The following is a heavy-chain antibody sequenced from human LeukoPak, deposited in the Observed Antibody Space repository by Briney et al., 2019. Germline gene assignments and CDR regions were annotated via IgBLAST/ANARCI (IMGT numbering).Heavy chain of an antibody. CDR1: GDSISSHY. D-gene: IGHD2-8*01. CDR2: ISSSGHSI. V-gene: IGHV3-11*01. Sequence: PSETLSLTCSVSGDSISSHYWSWIRQAPGKGLEWVSYISSSGHSIYYADSVKGRFTISRDTARNSLYLQMNSLRAEDTAVYYCARGETRMLQYFDYWGQGSLVTVSS. J-gene: IGHJ4*02. CDR3: ARGETRMLQYFDY.